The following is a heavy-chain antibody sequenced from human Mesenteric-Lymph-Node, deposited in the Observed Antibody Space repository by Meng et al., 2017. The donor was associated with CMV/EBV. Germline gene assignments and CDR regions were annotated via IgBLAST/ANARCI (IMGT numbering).Heavy chain of an antibody. CDR2: FDPEDGET. Sequence: ASVKVSCKVSGYTLTELSMHWVRQAPGKGLEWMGGFDPEDGETVYAQKFQGRVTMTEDTSTDTAYMELSSLRSEDTAVYYCARVGPNDPYYYYGMDVWGQGTTVTVSS. V-gene: IGHV1-24*01. J-gene: IGHJ6*02. D-gene: IGHD1-26*01. CDR1: GYTLTELS. CDR3: ARVGPNDPYYYYGMDV.